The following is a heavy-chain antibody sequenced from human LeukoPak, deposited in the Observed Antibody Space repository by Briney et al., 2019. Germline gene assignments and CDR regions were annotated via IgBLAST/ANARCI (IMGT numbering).Heavy chain of an antibody. V-gene: IGHV3-23*01. CDR2: ISGSGGST. CDR3: AKDLRYCGGDCYSPHDYYYGMDV. Sequence: GGSLRLSCAASGFTFSSYAMSWVRQAPGKGLEWVSAISGSGGSTYYADSVKGRFTISRDNSKNTLYLQMNSLRAEDTAVYYCAKDLRYCGGDCYSPHDYYYGMDVWGQGTTVTVSS. D-gene: IGHD2-21*02. CDR1: GFTFSSYA. J-gene: IGHJ6*02.